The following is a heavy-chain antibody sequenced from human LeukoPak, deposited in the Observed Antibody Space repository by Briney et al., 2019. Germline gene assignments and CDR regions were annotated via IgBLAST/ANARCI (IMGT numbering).Heavy chain of an antibody. CDR3: ARYCSSTSCPAGLDAFDI. CDR1: GYTFIKYA. Sequence: GASVKVSCKTSGYTFIKYAMHWVRQAPGQRLEWMGWINTDNGNTKYSQKSQGRVTITRDTSASTVYMELSSLRSEDTAVYYCARYCSSTSCPAGLDAFDIWGQGTMVTVSS. CDR2: INTDNGNT. V-gene: IGHV1-3*04. D-gene: IGHD2-2*01. J-gene: IGHJ3*02.